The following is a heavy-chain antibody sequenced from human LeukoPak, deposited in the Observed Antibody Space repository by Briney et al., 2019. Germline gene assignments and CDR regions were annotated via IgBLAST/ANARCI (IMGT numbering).Heavy chain of an antibody. CDR2: INHSGST. Sequence: SETLSLTCAVSGGSFSPCYWSWIRQPPGKGLEWIGEINHSGSTNYNPSLKSRVTISVDTSKNQFSLRLSSVTAADTAVYHCARGGFYCGRNCYVLYWLQGTLVTVSS. D-gene: IGHD2-21*02. CDR3: ARGGFYCGRNCYVLY. CDR1: GGSFSPCY. V-gene: IGHV4-34*01. J-gene: IGHJ4*02.